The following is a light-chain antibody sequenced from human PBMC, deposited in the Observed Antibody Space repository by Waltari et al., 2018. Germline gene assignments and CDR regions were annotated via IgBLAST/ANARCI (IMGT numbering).Light chain of an antibody. CDR2: WAS. Sequence: DIVMTQSPDSLAVSLGERATINCKSSQNILYSSNNKNYLAWYQFKPGQAPTLLFYWASTREAGVPDRFSGSGSGTECTVTINSLQAEDVAVYYCQQHYSTPRTFGQGTKVEIK. CDR3: QQHYSTPRT. J-gene: IGKJ1*01. V-gene: IGKV4-1*01. CDR1: QNILYSSNNKNY.